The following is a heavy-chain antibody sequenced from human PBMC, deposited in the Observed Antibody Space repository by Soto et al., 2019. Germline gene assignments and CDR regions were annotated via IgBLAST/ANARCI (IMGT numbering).Heavy chain of an antibody. CDR3: ASGPGYCSSTSCYVPLDY. CDR1: SGSISSSNW. J-gene: IGHJ4*02. CDR2: IYHSGST. Sequence: SETLSLTCAVSSGSISSSNWWSWVRQPPGKGLEWIGEIYHSGSTNYNPSLKSRVTISVYKSKNQFSLKLSSVTAADTAVYYCASGPGYCSSTSCYVPLDYWGQGTLVTVSS. D-gene: IGHD2-2*01. V-gene: IGHV4-4*02.